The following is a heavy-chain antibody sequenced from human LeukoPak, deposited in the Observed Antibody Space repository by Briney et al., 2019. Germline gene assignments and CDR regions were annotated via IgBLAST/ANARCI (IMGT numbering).Heavy chain of an antibody. CDR3: ASPIKRVPFYTNMDV. V-gene: IGHV4-34*01. D-gene: IGHD2/OR15-2a*01. CDR1: GGSFSGYY. Sequence: KPSETLSLTCAVYGGSFSGYYWSWIRQPPGKGLEWIGEINHSGSTNYNPSLKSRVTISVDTSKNQFSLKLSSVTAADTAVYYCASPIKRVPFYTNMDVGAKGPRSPSP. CDR2: INHSGST. J-gene: IGHJ6*03.